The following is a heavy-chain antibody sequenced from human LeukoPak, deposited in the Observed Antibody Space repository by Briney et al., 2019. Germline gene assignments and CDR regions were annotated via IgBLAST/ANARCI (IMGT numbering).Heavy chain of an antibody. CDR1: GFTFSNYW. Sequence: GGSLRLSCAASGFTFSNYWTTWVRQAPGKGLEWVANIKLDGSEKYYVDSVKGRFTISRDNAKNSVFLQMNSLRAEDTAVYYCARSHDYGGHCFFDYWGQGTLVTVSS. CDR3: ARSHDYGGHCFFDY. D-gene: IGHD4-23*01. CDR2: IKLDGSEK. V-gene: IGHV3-7*01. J-gene: IGHJ4*02.